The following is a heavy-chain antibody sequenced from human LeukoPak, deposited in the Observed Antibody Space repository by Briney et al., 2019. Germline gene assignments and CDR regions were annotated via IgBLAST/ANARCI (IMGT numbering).Heavy chain of an antibody. D-gene: IGHD6-13*01. V-gene: IGHV4-59*08. J-gene: IGHJ5*02. CDR3: ARRMAAAVWFDP. CDR1: GGSISIYY. Sequence: SETLSLTCTVSGGSISIYYWSWIRHPPGKGLEWIGYIYYTGGTNYNPSLKSRVTISLDTSKNQFSLKLNSVTAADTAVYYCARRMAAAVWFDPWGQGTPVTVSS. CDR2: IYYTGGT.